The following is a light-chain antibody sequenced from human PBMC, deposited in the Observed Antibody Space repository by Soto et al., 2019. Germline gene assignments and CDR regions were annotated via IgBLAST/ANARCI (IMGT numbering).Light chain of an antibody. Sequence: DIPMTQSPSSLSASVGDRVTITCRASQSISSYLNWYQQKPGKAPKLLIYAASSLQSGVPSRFSGSGSGTDFTLTISSLQPEDFATYYCQQSYSTPPITFGQGTQLEIK. CDR3: QQSYSTPPIT. CDR2: AAS. CDR1: QSISSY. J-gene: IGKJ5*01. V-gene: IGKV1-39*01.